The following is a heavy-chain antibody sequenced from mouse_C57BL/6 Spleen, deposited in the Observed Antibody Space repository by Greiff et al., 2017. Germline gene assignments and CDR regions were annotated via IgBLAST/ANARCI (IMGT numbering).Heavy chain of an antibody. J-gene: IGHJ2*01. CDR1: GYTFTDHT. Sequence: QVQLQQSDAELVKPGASVKISCKVSGYTFTDHTIHWMKQRPEQGLEWIGYIYPRDGSTKYNEKFKGKATLTADKSSSTAYMQRNSQTSEDSAVYFCARFGYGSSSYYFDYWGQGTTLTVSS. D-gene: IGHD1-1*01. V-gene: IGHV1-78*01. CDR3: ARFGYGSSSYYFDY. CDR2: IYPRDGST.